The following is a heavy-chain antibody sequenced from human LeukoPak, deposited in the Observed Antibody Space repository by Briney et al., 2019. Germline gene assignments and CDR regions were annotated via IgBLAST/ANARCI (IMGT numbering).Heavy chain of an antibody. CDR1: GGSISSYY. J-gene: IGHJ6*02. CDR3: ARTMGHGSSWYYGMDV. D-gene: IGHD6-13*01. CDR2: IYNSGST. V-gene: IGHV4-59*01. Sequence: SETLSPTCTVSGGSISSYYWSWIRQPPGKGLEWIGYIYNSGSTNYNPSLKSRVTISVDTSKNQFSLKLSSVTAADTAVYYCARTMGHGSSWYYGMDVWGQGTTVTVSS.